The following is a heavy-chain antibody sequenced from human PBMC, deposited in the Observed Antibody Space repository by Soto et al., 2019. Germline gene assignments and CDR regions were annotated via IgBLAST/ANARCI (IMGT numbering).Heavy chain of an antibody. J-gene: IGHJ5*02. Sequence: GGSLRLSCVASGFTFSNYAMTWVRQSPGKGLDWVSSITGTGDTTYYADSVKGRFTISRDNSKSTLFLQMSSLSAEDTAIYYCAKPYKWPSDDHWGQGTLVTVSS. CDR2: ITGTGDTT. V-gene: IGHV3-23*01. D-gene: IGHD1-20*01. CDR3: AKPYKWPSDDH. CDR1: GFTFSNYA.